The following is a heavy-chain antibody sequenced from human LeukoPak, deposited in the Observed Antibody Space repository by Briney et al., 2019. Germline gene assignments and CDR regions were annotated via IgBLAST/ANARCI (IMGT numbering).Heavy chain of an antibody. Sequence: PGGSLRLSCAASGFTFSNAWMSWVRQAPGKGLEWVGRIKSKTDGGTTDYAAPVKGRFTISRDDSKNTLYLQMNSLKTEDTAVYYCTTGTIGLYYYGSGSHLGFDYWGQGTLVTVSS. J-gene: IGHJ4*02. CDR3: TTGTIGLYYYGSGSHLGFDY. CDR2: IKSKTDGGTT. D-gene: IGHD3-10*01. V-gene: IGHV3-15*01. CDR1: GFTFSNAW.